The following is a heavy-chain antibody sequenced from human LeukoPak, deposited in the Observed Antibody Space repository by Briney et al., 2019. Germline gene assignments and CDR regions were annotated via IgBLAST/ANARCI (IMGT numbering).Heavy chain of an antibody. J-gene: IGHJ4*02. V-gene: IGHV4-59*01. CDR3: ARVAWXSLDY. CDR2: IYYSGST. D-gene: IGHD1-26*01. CDR1: GGSISSYY. Sequence: SETLSLTCTVSGGSISSYYWSWIRQPPGKGLEWIGYIYYSGSTNYNPSLKSRVTISVDTSKNQFSLKLSSVTAADTAVYYCARVAWXSLDYWGQGXLVTVXS.